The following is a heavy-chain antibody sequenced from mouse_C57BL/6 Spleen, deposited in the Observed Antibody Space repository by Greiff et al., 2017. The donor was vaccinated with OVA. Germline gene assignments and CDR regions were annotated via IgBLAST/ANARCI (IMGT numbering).Heavy chain of an antibody. V-gene: IGHV1-42*01. J-gene: IGHJ1*03. CDR2: INPSTGGT. D-gene: IGHD3-1*01. Sequence: EVHLVESGPELVKPGASVKISCKASGYSFTGYYMNWVKQSPEKSLEWIGEINPSTGGTTYNQKFKAKATLTVDKSSSTAYMQLKSLTSEDSAVYYCARSGYSTGYFDVWGTGTTVTVSS. CDR1: GYSFTGYY. CDR3: ARSGYSTGYFDV.